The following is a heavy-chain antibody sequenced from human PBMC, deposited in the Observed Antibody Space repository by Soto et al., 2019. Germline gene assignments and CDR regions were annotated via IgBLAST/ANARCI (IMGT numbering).Heavy chain of an antibody. V-gene: IGHV3-33*01. CDR1: GFTFSSYG. J-gene: IGHJ6*02. Sequence: QVQLVESGGGVVQPGRSLRLSCAASGFTFSSYGIHWVRQAPGKGLEWVAVIWYDGSNKYYADSVKGRFTISRDNSKNTLYLQMNSLRAEDTAVYYCARDLGSSPPRYYYYGMDVWGQGTTVTVSS. D-gene: IGHD6-13*01. CDR3: ARDLGSSPPRYYYYGMDV. CDR2: IWYDGSNK.